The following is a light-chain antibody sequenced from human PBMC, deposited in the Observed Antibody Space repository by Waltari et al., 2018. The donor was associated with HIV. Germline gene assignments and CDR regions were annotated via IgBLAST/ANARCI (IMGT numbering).Light chain of an antibody. CDR2: EVT. J-gene: IGLJ2*01. CDR1: TSDVGSYNF. V-gene: IGLV2-14*03. CDR3: SSYANTNSVI. Sequence: QSALTQPASVSGSPGPSITISCSGTTSDVGSYNFVSWYQKHPGKAPKLMIHEVTNRASGASTRFSGSKSGKTAYLTISGLQTEDEADYYCSSYANTNSVIFGGGTKLTVL.